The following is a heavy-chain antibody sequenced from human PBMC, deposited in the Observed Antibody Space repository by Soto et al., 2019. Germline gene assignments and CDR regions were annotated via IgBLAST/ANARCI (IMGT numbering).Heavy chain of an antibody. CDR3: ASCLIPVEVRGVMHYYYYMDV. D-gene: IGHD3-10*01. CDR1: GFTFSDYY. CDR2: ISSSGSTI. J-gene: IGHJ6*03. V-gene: IGHV3-11*01. Sequence: GGSLRLSCAASGFTFSDYYMSWIRQAPGKGLEWVSYISSSGSTIYYADSVKGRFTISRDNAKNSLYLQMNSLRAEDTAVYYCASCLIPVEVRGVMHYYYYMDVWGKGTTVTVSS.